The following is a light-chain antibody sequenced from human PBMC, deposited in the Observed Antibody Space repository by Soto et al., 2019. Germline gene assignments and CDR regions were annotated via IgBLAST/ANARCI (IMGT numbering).Light chain of an antibody. CDR2: DAS. CDR1: QSVSSY. V-gene: IGKV3-11*01. CDR3: QQRSNWPLT. Sequence: EIVLTQSPATLSLSPGERATLSCRASQSVSSYLAWYQQKPGQAPRLLIYDASNRATGIPARFSGSGSGTDLTLTISSLEPEDFAVYYCQQRSNWPLTFGGGNKVEIK. J-gene: IGKJ4*01.